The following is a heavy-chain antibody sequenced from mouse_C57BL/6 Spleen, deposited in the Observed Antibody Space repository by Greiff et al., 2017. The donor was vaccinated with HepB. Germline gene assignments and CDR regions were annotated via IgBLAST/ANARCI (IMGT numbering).Heavy chain of an antibody. V-gene: IGHV1-66*01. Sequence: VQLQQSGPELVKPGASVKISCKASGYSFTSYYIHWVKQRPGQGLEWIGWIYPGSGNTKYNEKFKGKATLTADTSSSTAYMQLSSLTSEDSAVYYCARDYSNYGVVFFDYWGQGTTLTVSS. J-gene: IGHJ2*01. D-gene: IGHD2-5*01. CDR2: IYPGSGNT. CDR3: ARDYSNYGVVFFDY. CDR1: GYSFTSYY.